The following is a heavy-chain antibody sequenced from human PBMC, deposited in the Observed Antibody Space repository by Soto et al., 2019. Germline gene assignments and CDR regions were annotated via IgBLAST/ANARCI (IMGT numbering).Heavy chain of an antibody. Sequence: QVQLQESGPGLVKPSETLSLTCTVSGGSISSYYWSWIRQPPGKGLEWIGYIYYSGSTNYNPSLKSRVTISVDTSKNQFSLKLSSVTAADTAVYYCARRRYSGYDWPDAFDIWGQGTMVTVSS. CDR1: GGSISSYY. CDR3: ARRRYSGYDWPDAFDI. J-gene: IGHJ3*02. CDR2: IYYSGST. V-gene: IGHV4-59*08. D-gene: IGHD5-12*01.